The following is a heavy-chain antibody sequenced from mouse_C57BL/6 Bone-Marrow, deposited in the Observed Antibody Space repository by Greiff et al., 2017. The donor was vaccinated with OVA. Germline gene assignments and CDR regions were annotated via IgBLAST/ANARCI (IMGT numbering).Heavy chain of an antibody. CDR3: ARGGALITTVVAWYFDV. CDR2: IDPNSGGT. J-gene: IGHJ1*03. Sequence: QVQLQQPGAELVKPGASVKLSCKASGYTFTSYWMHWVKQRPGRGLERIGRIDPNSGGTKYNEKFKSKATLTVDKPSSTAYMQLSSLTSEDSAVYYCARGGALITTVVAWYFDVWGTGTTVTVSS. V-gene: IGHV1-72*01. D-gene: IGHD1-1*01. CDR1: GYTFTSYW.